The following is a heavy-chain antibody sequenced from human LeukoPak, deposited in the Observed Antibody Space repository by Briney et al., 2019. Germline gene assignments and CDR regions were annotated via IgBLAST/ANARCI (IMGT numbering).Heavy chain of an antibody. CDR2: IRHKAYGGTT. J-gene: IGHJ6*03. CDR1: GFTFGDYA. D-gene: IGHD3-10*01. Sequence: GGSLRLSCTTSGFTFGDYAMGWVRQAPGKGLEWVGYIRHKAYGGTTEYAASVKGRFTISRDDSKSIAYLQMNSLKTEDTAVYYCTTYSGYGSGSMDVWGKGTTVTVSS. V-gene: IGHV3-49*04. CDR3: TTYSGYGSGSMDV.